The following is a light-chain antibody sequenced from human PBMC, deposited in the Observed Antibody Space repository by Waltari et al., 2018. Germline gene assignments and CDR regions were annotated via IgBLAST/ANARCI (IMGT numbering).Light chain of an antibody. CDR3: TSYITTRGDWV. CDR2: EVS. V-gene: IGLV2-14*01. Sequence: QHPGKAPKLIIYEVSNRPSGVSNRFSGSKSSNTASLTISGLQAEDEADYYCTSYITTRGDWVFGGGTKLTVL. J-gene: IGLJ3*02.